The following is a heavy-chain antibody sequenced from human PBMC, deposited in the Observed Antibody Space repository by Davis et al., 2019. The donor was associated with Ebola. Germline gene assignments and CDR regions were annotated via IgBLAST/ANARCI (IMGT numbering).Heavy chain of an antibody. CDR1: GDSISSNTYY. CDR2: FSYGDNTH. CDR3: ARPWYSGTYYDAYDI. Sequence: SETLSLTCTVSGDSISSNTYYWGWIRQPPGKGLEWVGSFSYGDNTHYYNPSLRSRVTISVDTSRNQFSLKLSSATAADTAVYYCARPWYSGTYYDAYDIWGQGTMVAVSS. J-gene: IGHJ3*02. D-gene: IGHD1-26*01. V-gene: IGHV4-39*01.